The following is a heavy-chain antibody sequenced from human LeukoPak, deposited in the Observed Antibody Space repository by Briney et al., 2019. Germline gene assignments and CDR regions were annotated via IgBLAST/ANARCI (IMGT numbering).Heavy chain of an antibody. CDR2: IKQDGSEK. V-gene: IGHV3-7*05. D-gene: IGHD2-15*01. Sequence: PGGSLRLSCASSGFTFSSYWMSWVRQAPGKGLEWVANIKQDGSEKYYVDSVKGRFTISRDNAKNSLYLQTNSLRAEDTAVYYCARCRGGNTKWFDPWGQGTLVTVSS. J-gene: IGHJ5*02. CDR1: GFTFSSYW. CDR3: ARCRGGNTKWFDP.